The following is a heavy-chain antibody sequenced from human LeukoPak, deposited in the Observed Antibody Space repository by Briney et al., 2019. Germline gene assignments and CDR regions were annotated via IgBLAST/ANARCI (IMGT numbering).Heavy chain of an antibody. J-gene: IGHJ4*02. D-gene: IGHD4-17*01. Sequence: SVKVSCKASGGTFSIYTISWVRQAPGQGLEWMGRIIPILGIANYAQKFQGRVTITADKSTSTAYMELSSLRSEDTAVYYCARLDYGVFFDYWGQGTLVTVSS. V-gene: IGHV1-69*02. CDR3: ARLDYGVFFDY. CDR1: GGTFSIYT. CDR2: IIPILGIA.